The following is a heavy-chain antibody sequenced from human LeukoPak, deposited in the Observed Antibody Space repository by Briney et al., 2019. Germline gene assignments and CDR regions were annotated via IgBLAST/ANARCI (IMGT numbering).Heavy chain of an antibody. CDR2: IRWNNNNI. D-gene: IGHD2-21*02. V-gene: IGHV3-9*01. Sequence: GGSLRLSCAASGFTFSNYAMNWVRQAPGKGLEWVSGIRWNNNNIGYADSVKGRFTISRDNAKNSLYLQMNSLRAEDTALYYCAKATDYYYMDVWGKGTTVTISS. CDR3: AKATDYYYMDV. CDR1: GFTFSNYA. J-gene: IGHJ6*03.